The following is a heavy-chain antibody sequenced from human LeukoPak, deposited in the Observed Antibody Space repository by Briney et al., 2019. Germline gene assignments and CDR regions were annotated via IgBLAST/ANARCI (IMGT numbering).Heavy chain of an antibody. CDR3: ARDGGSGSYYVYGMDV. CDR2: INPNSGGT. V-gene: IGHV1-2*04. Sequence: ASVKVSCKASGYTFTGYYMHWVRQAPGQGLEWMGWINPNSGGTNYAQKFQGWVTMTRDTSISTAYMELSRLRSDDTAVYYCARDGGSGSYYVYGMDVWGQGTTVTVSS. J-gene: IGHJ6*02. D-gene: IGHD3-10*01. CDR1: GYTFTGYY.